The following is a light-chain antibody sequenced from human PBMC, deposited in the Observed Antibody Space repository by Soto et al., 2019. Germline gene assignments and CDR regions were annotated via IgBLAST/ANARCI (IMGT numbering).Light chain of an antibody. CDR1: KNDVGLYDF. J-gene: IGLJ1*01. CDR2: EVV. CDR3: CSFAGSYTFV. Sequence: SALTQPPSACGSPGQSVTISCTGTKNDVGLYDFVSWYQHHPGKAPRLIIYEVVQRPSGVDDRVSGSMSGNTASLPVSGLQAEDEADFYSCSFAGSYTFVFGTGTKVTLL. V-gene: IGLV2-8*01.